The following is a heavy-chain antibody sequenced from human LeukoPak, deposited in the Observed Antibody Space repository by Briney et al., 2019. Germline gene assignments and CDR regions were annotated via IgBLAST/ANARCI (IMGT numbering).Heavy chain of an antibody. CDR2: IWYDGSNK. Sequence: GGSLRLSCEASGFIFSNYGMHWVRQAPGKGLEWVAVIWYDGSNKYYVDSVKGRFTISRDNSKSTLYLQMNSLRAEDTAVYYCAREVVVVPAADGGHYFDYWGQGTLVTVSS. J-gene: IGHJ4*02. V-gene: IGHV3-33*01. CDR1: GFIFSNYG. CDR3: AREVVVVPAADGGHYFDY. D-gene: IGHD2-2*01.